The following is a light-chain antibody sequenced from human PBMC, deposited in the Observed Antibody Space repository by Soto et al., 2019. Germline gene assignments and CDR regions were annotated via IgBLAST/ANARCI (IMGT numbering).Light chain of an antibody. Sequence: QSALTQPASVSGSPGQSITISCTGTSSDVGGFNYVSWYQQHPGKAPKLMIYDVTNRPSGGSYRFSGSKSGNTASLTISGLQAEDEADYYCNSYTSSSTYVFGTGTQLTVL. CDR1: SSDVGGFNY. J-gene: IGLJ1*01. CDR3: NSYTSSSTYV. CDR2: DVT. V-gene: IGLV2-14*03.